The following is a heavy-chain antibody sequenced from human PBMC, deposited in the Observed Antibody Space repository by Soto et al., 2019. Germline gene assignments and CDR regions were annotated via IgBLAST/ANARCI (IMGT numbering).Heavy chain of an antibody. V-gene: IGHV1-2*04. CDR3: ARGHSTDCSNGVRSFFYNHEMDV. CDR1: GYSFTDYH. D-gene: IGHD2-8*01. J-gene: IGHJ6*02. CDR2: INPKSGGT. Sequence: VASVKVSCKASGYSFTDYHIHWVRQAPGQGLEWLGRINPKSGGTSTAQKFQGWVTMTRDRSISTVYMELTRLRSDDTAVYFCARGHSTDCSNGVRSFFYNHEMDVWGQGTTVTVSS.